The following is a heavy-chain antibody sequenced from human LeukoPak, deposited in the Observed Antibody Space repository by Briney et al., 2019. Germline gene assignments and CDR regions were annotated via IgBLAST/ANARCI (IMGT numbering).Heavy chain of an antibody. J-gene: IGHJ5*02. CDR3: AKGRNYYDSSGYYPSGWFDP. V-gene: IGHV3-23*01. D-gene: IGHD3-22*01. CDR1: GFTFSSYA. Sequence: GGSPRLSCAASGFTFSSYAMSWVRQAPGKGLEWVSAISGSGGSTYYADSVKGRFTISRDNSKNTLYLQMNSLRAEDTAVYYCAKGRNYYDSSGYYPSGWFDPWGQGTLVTVSS. CDR2: ISGSGGST.